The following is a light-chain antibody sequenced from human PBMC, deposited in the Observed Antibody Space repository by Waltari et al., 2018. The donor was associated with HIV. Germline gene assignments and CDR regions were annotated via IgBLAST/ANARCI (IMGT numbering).Light chain of an antibody. J-gene: IGLJ2*01. CDR1: RSNIGAPYD. Sequence: QSVLTQPPSVSGAPGQRVTISCSGSRSNIGAPYDVPCYPQLPGVAPKLLIYSSTKRPAGVPDRFSGSRSGTSASLAITGLQPEDEAGYYCQSYDSGLSASVFGGGTQLTVL. V-gene: IGLV1-40*01. CDR3: QSYDSGLSASV. CDR2: SST.